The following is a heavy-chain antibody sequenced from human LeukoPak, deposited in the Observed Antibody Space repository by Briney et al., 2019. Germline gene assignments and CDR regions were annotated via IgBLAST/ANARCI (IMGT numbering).Heavy chain of an antibody. D-gene: IGHD6-19*01. CDR1: GGSISSYY. J-gene: IGHJ4*02. CDR2: IYYSGST. CDR3: ARAIPVAGTYYFDY. Sequence: PSETLSLTCTVSGGSISSYYWSWIRQPPGKGLEWIGYIYYSGSTYYNPSLKSRVTISVDTSKNQFSLKLSSVTAADTAVYYCARAIPVAGTYYFDYWGQGTLVTVSS. V-gene: IGHV4-59*06.